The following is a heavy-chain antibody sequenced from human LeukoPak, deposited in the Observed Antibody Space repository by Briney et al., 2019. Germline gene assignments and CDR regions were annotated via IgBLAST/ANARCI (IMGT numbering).Heavy chain of an antibody. CDR1: GGSIRSSHYY. CDR3: ARQGGDNGYYYFDF. CDR2: VYYSGST. D-gene: IGHD4-17*01. Sequence: PSETLSLTCSVSGGSIRSSHYYWGWIRQPPGQGLEWIASVYYSGSTYYTLSLRSRVTISIDTSQNQFSLKLTSVTAAATAVFYCARQGGDNGYYYFDFWGQGTLVTVSS. J-gene: IGHJ4*02. V-gene: IGHV4-39*01.